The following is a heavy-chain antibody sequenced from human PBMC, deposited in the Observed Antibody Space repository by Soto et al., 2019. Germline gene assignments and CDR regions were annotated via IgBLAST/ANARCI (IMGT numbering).Heavy chain of an antibody. CDR3: ARSAAAGRRSESDYYYYGMDV. V-gene: IGHV1-2*04. D-gene: IGHD6-13*01. Sequence: GASVKVSCKASGHTFTGYYMHWVRQAPGQGLEWMGWINPNSGGTNYAQKFQGWVTMTRDTSISTAYMELSRLRSDDTAVYYCARSAAAGRRSESDYYYYGMDVWGQGTTVTVSS. CDR1: GHTFTGYY. J-gene: IGHJ6*02. CDR2: INPNSGGT.